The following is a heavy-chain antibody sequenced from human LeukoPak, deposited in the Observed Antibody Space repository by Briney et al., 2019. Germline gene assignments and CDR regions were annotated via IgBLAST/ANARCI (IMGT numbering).Heavy chain of an antibody. Sequence: GGSLRLSCAASGFTFDDYAMHWVRQAPGKGLEWVSGISWNSGSIGYADSVKGRFTISRDNAKNSLYLQMNSLRAEDTALYYCAKGYYDSSGYYYGSGSFFDYWGQGTLVTVSS. CDR3: AKGYYDSSGYYYGSGSFFDY. V-gene: IGHV3-9*01. J-gene: IGHJ4*02. CDR2: ISWNSGSI. CDR1: GFTFDDYA. D-gene: IGHD3-22*01.